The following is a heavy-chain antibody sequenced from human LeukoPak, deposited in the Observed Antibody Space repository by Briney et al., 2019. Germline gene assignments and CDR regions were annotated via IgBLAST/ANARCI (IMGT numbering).Heavy chain of an antibody. CDR3: ARDRLVRGVIIKGTYYFDY. J-gene: IGHJ4*02. CDR2: ISSSSSYI. V-gene: IGHV3-21*04. Sequence: PGGSLRLSCVASGFTFSSNGMHWVRQAPGKGLEWVSSISSSSSYIYYADSVKGRFTISRDNAKNSLYLQMNSLRAEDTAVYYCARDRLVRGVIIKGTYYFDYWGQGTLVTVSS. D-gene: IGHD3-10*01. CDR1: GFTFSSNG.